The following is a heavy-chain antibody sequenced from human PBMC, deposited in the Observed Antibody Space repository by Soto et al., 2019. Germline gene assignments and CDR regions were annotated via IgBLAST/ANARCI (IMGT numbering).Heavy chain of an antibody. J-gene: IGHJ4*02. V-gene: IGHV4-30-4*01. CDR2: FHHTGST. D-gene: IGHD4-4*01. CDR3: ARSQVTVVVTGL. CDR1: GDSINSALHY. Sequence: HVKLQESGPVVVKPSQTLSLTCSVSGDSINSALHYWVWVRQSPGKGLQWIGYFHHTGSTFYNPSLKSRVTFSVDTSKNEFSLNLTSVTAADTAISFCARSQVTVVVTGLWGQGTLVSVSA.